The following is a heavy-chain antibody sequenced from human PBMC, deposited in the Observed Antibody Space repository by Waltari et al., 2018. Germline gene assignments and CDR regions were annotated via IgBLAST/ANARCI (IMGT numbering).Heavy chain of an antibody. V-gene: IGHV3-7*01. J-gene: IGHJ3*02. CDR1: GFIFGSHW. CDR3: ARSRDGYTFVAFDI. CDR2: IQQDGTET. Sequence: DSGFIFGSHWMSWVRQVPGQGLEWVATIQQDGTETYYVDSVKGRFTISRYNAKTSRYLQMNSLRAEDTALYLGARSRDGYTFVAFDIWGQGTLVTVSS. D-gene: IGHD5-12*01.